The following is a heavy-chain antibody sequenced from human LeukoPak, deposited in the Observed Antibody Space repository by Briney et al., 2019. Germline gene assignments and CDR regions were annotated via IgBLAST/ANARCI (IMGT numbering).Heavy chain of an antibody. J-gene: IGHJ6*03. Sequence: GGSLRLSCAASGFTFSSYSMNWVRQAPGKGLEWVSSISSSSSYIYYADSVKGRFTISRDNAKNSLYLQMNSLRAEDTAVYYCARDGSYYDFWSGSNYMDVWGKGTTVTVSS. CDR2: ISSSSSYI. V-gene: IGHV3-21*01. CDR3: ARDGSYYDFWSGSNYMDV. D-gene: IGHD3-3*01. CDR1: GFTFSSYS.